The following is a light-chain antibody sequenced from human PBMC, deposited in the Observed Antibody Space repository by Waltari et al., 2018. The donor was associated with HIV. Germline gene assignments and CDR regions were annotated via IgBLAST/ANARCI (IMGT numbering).Light chain of an antibody. CDR1: QGIRNY. Sequence: DIVLTQSPPILFASVGDSVTISCRASQGIRNYLAWFHQKAGRAPKLLIYGASTLQSAIPPRFSASGSGTQFTLTINSLQPEDFGTYYCQQENSFPLTFGPGT. CDR3: QQENSFPLT. V-gene: IGKV1-9*01. J-gene: IGKJ3*01. CDR2: GAS.